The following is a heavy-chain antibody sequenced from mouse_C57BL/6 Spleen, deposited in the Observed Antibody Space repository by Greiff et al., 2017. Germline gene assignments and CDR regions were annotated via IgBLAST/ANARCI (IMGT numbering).Heavy chain of an antibody. J-gene: IGHJ4*01. Sequence: VQLQQSGPGLVQPSQSLSITCTVSGFSLTSYGVHWVRQPPGKGLEWLGVIWSGGSTDYNAAFISRLSISKDNSKSQFFFKMNSLQADYTAIDYCANLYYGNYPYYYAMDYWGQGTSVTVSS. V-gene: IGHV2-4*01. D-gene: IGHD2-1*01. CDR2: IWSGGST. CDR3: ANLYYGNYPYYYAMDY. CDR1: GFSLTSYG.